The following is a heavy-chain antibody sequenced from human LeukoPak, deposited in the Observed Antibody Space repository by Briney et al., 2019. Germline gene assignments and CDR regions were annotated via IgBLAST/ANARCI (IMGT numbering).Heavy chain of an antibody. Sequence: GGSLRLSCAASGFTFSDYYMSWIRQAPGKGLEWVSYISSSGSTIYYADSVKGRFTISRDNAKNSLYLQMNSLRAEDTAVYYCARAKDIVATTTFGYWGQGTLVTVSS. CDR1: GFTFSDYY. CDR3: ARAKDIVATTTFGY. D-gene: IGHD5-12*01. V-gene: IGHV3-11*01. CDR2: ISSSGSTI. J-gene: IGHJ4*02.